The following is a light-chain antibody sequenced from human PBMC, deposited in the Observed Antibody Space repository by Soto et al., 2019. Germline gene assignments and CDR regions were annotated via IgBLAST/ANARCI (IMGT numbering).Light chain of an antibody. CDR3: HQYGTAPLT. Sequence: VLTQAPDTLSVSPGERATLSCRASQAINNNVAWYQLKDGQAPRLLIYGASSRATGIPDRFSGSGPGTDFTLTISRLEPEDFSVYYCHQYGTAPLTFGPGTKVDI. CDR1: QAINNN. V-gene: IGKV3-20*01. J-gene: IGKJ3*01. CDR2: GAS.